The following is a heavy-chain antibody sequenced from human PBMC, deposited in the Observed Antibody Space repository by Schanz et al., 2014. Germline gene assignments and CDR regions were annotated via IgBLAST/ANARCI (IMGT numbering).Heavy chain of an antibody. Sequence: QVHLVQSGAEVKRPGASVKVSCKPSEYSFTSYSMHWVRQAPGQRLEWMGWINTGSGDTKYSQNFQGRVTMTSDTSASTAYMELSSLRSEDTAVYSCARGIGGYGANNYFDYWGQGTLVTVSS. CDR2: INTGSGDT. D-gene: IGHD5-12*01. V-gene: IGHV1-3*04. CDR3: ARGIGGYGANNYFDY. CDR1: EYSFTSYS. J-gene: IGHJ4*02.